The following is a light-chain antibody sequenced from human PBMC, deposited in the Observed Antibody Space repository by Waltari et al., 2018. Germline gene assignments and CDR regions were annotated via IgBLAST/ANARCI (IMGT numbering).Light chain of an antibody. V-gene: IGLV2-11*01. CDR3: CSYAGSITFWV. Sequence: QSALTQPRSVSGSPGQSVTLSCTGTSSDVGGYNSVPWYQHHPGKAPKLIIYDVTKRPSGVPDRFSASKSDNTASLTISGLQAEDEADYYCCSYAGSITFWVFGGGTKLTVL. J-gene: IGLJ3*02. CDR2: DVT. CDR1: SSDVGGYNS.